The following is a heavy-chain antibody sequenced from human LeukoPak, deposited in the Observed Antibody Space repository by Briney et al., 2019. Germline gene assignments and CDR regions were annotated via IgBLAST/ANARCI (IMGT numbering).Heavy chain of an antibody. J-gene: IGHJ4*02. Sequence: GRSLRLSCAASGFTFDDYAMHWVRQAPGKGLEWVSGISWNSGSIGYADSVKGRFTISRDNAKNSLYLQMNSLRAEDTALYYCAKGSWIQLPYYFDYWGQGTLATVSS. V-gene: IGHV3-9*01. CDR2: ISWNSGSI. CDR3: AKGSWIQLPYYFDY. CDR1: GFTFDDYA. D-gene: IGHD5-18*01.